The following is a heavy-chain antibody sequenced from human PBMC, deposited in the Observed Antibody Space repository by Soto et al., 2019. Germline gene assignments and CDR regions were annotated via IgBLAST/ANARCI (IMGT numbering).Heavy chain of an antibody. J-gene: IGHJ5*02. CDR3: AKDSGYNYGYFRWFDP. Sequence: SETLSLTCTVSGCSITNYYWNWIRQTPGKGLEWIADFFYSGITNSNPSLRSRVTISVDTSKNQFSLRLTSVTAADTAVYYCAKDSGYNYGYFRWFDPWGQGTLVTVS. D-gene: IGHD5-18*01. V-gene: IGHV4-59*01. CDR1: GCSITNYY. CDR2: FFYSGIT.